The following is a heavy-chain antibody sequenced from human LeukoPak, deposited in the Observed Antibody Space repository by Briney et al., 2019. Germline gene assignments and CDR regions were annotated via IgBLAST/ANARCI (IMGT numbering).Heavy chain of an antibody. CDR1: GFTFSSYG. J-gene: IGHJ4*02. D-gene: IGHD6-19*01. V-gene: IGHV3-33*01. Sequence: GGSLRLSCAASGFTFSSYGMHWVRQAPGKGLEWVAGIWSDGSNKYYADSVKGRFTISRDYSKNALFLQMNSLRVEDTAVYYCARVFSGWSFDYWGQGTLVTVSS. CDR2: IWSDGSNK. CDR3: ARVFSGWSFDY.